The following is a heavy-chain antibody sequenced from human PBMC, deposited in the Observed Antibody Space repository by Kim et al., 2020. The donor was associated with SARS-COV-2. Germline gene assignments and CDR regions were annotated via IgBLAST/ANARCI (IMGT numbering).Heavy chain of an antibody. Sequence: SETLSLTCAVYGGSFSGYYWSWIRQPPGKGLEWIGEINHSGSTNYNPSLKSRVTISVDTSKNQFSLKLSSVTAADTAVYYCARGESGSYGDKSYCWYFDLWGRGTLVTVSS. CDR1: GGSFSGYY. CDR2: INHSGST. D-gene: IGHD1-26*01. CDR3: ARGESGSYGDKSYCWYFDL. J-gene: IGHJ2*01. V-gene: IGHV4-34*01.